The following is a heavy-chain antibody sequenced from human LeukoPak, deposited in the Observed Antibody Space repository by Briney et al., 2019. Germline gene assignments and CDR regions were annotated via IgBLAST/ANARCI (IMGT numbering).Heavy chain of an antibody. CDR1: GYTLTELS. V-gene: IGHV1-24*01. CDR2: FDPEDGET. J-gene: IGHJ6*02. CDR3: ATPYYCSSTSCLSRSYYYYGMDV. D-gene: IGHD2-2*01. Sequence: GASVKVSCKVSGYTLTELSMHWVRQAPGKGPEWMGGFDPEDGETIYAQKFQGRVTMTEDTSTDTAYMELSSLRSEDTAVYYCATPYYCSSTSCLSRSYYYYGMDVWGQGTTVTVSS.